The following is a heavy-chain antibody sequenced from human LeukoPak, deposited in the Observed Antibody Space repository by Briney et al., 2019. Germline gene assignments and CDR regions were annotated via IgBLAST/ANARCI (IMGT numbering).Heavy chain of an antibody. D-gene: IGHD3-22*01. Sequence: GGSLRLSCAASGFTVSSNYMSWVRQAPGKGLEWVSVIYSGGSAYYADSVKGRFTISRDNSKNTLYLQMNSLRAEDTAVYYCAKNYYDSSGYYYYYMDVWGKGTTVTVSS. J-gene: IGHJ6*03. V-gene: IGHV3-53*01. CDR3: AKNYYDSSGYYYYYMDV. CDR1: GFTVSSNY. CDR2: IYSGGSA.